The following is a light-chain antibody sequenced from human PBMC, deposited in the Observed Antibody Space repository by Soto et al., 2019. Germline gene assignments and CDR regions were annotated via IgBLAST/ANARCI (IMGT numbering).Light chain of an antibody. V-gene: IGKV3-20*01. J-gene: IGKJ5*01. CDR3: QQSASSVT. CDR1: HSVSNTF. CDR2: DAD. Sequence: EIVMTQSPATLSVSPGERATLTCSASHSVSNTFLAWYQQKPGQAPTLLIYDADTRATGIPDRFSGSGFGTHFTLTISSLEPEDFAMYYCQQSASSVTFGQGTRLEIK.